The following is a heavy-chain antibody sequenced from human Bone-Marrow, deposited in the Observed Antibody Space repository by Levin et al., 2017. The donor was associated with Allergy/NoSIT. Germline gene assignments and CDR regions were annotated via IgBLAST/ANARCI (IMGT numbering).Heavy chain of an antibody. CDR1: GFPFSSHG. Sequence: LSLTCVASGFPFSSHGMHWVRQAPGRGLECVASIFYDGDKKYYADSVKGRFAISRDNSKNMLFLQLDSLRPEDTAVYFCAKDKRGYNYGYFDSWGQGTLVTVSS. CDR2: IFYDGDKK. V-gene: IGHV3-30*18. CDR3: AKDKRGYNYGYFDS. J-gene: IGHJ4*02. D-gene: IGHD5-18*01.